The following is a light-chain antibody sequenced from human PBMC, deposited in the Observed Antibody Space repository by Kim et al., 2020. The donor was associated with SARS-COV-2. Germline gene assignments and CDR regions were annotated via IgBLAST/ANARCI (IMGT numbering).Light chain of an antibody. Sequence: QRVTISCYGSDSNFGSNVVNWYQQLPGKAPNLLIYYDDRLFSGVSDRFSASKSDTSASLAISGLRSEDEADYFCAVWDDTLNGPVFGGGTKLTVL. CDR1: DSNFGSNV. V-gene: IGLV1-36*01. CDR2: YDD. J-gene: IGLJ2*01. CDR3: AVWDDTLNGPV.